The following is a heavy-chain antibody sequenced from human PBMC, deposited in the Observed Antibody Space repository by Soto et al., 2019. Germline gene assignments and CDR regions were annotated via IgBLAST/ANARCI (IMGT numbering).Heavy chain of an antibody. Sequence: QVQLQESGPGLVKPSQTLSLTCTVSGGSISSGGYYWSWIRQHPGKGLEWIGYIYYSGSTYYNPSLKSRVTTSVDTSKNQFSLKLSSVTAADTAVYYCAREYYDILTGYWPDTYYFDYWGQGTLVTVSS. CDR3: AREYYDILTGYWPDTYYFDY. D-gene: IGHD3-9*01. V-gene: IGHV4-31*03. J-gene: IGHJ4*02. CDR1: GGSISSGGYY. CDR2: IYYSGST.